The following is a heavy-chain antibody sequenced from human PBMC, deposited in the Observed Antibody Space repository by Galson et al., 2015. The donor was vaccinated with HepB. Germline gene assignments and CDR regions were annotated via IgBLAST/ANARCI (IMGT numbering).Heavy chain of an antibody. V-gene: IGHV3-48*03. J-gene: IGHJ5*01. CDR3: AGEHRSSSTLWFDP. CDR2: ISSSGTTI. D-gene: IGHD6-6*01. Sequence: SLRLSCAASGFTFFSTNAMNWVRQAPGKGPEWISYISSSGTTIHYADSVKGRFTISRDNAKNSLFLQMNSLRVEDTGIYYCAGEHRSSSTLWFDPWGQGTLVTVSS. CDR1: GFTFFSTNA.